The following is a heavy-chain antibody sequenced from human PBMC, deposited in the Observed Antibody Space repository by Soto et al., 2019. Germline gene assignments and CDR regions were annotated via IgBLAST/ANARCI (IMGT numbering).Heavy chain of an antibody. CDR1: GFTFSSYG. CDR2: IWYDGSNK. Sequence: PGGSLRLSCAASGFTFSSYGMHWVRQAPGKGLEWVAVIWYDGSNKYYADSVKGRFTISRDNSKNTLYLQMNSLRAEDTAVYYCAIAGRGYSGYHIDYWCQGPLVTVAS. J-gene: IGHJ4*02. D-gene: IGHD5-12*01. CDR3: AIAGRGYSGYHIDY. V-gene: IGHV3-33*01.